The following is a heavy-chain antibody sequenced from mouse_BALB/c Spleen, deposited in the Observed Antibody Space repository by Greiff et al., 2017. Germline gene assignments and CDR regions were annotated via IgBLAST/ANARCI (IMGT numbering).Heavy chain of an antibody. CDR1: GFTFSSYT. D-gene: IGHD2-10*02. J-gene: IGHJ1*01. CDR2: ISSGGSYT. V-gene: IGHV5-6-4*01. CDR3: TRGGYGKTYFDV. Sequence: EVMLVESGGGLVKPGGSLKLSCAASGFTFSSYTMSWVRQTPEKRLEWVATISSGGSYTYYPDSVKGRFTISRDNAKNTLYLQMSSLKSEDTAMYYCTRGGYGKTYFDVWGAGTTVTVSS.